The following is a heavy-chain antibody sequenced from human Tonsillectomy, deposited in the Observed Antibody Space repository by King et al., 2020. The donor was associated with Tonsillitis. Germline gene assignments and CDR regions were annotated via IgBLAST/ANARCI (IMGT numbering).Heavy chain of an antibody. CDR2: ISYYGSNK. J-gene: IGHJ4*02. CDR3: AKDGTYGEDY. D-gene: IGHD1-1*01. Sequence: QVQLVESGGGVVQPGRSLRLSCAASGFTFSSYGMHWVRQAPGKGLEWVAVISYYGSNKYYADSVKGRFTISRDNSKNTLYLQMNSLRAEDTAVYYCAKDGTYGEDYWGQGTLVTVSS. V-gene: IGHV3-30*18. CDR1: GFTFSSYG.